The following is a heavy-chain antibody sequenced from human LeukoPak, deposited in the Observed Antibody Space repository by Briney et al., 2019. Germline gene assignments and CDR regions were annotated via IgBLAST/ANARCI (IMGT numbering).Heavy chain of an antibody. Sequence: GGSLRLSCAASGFTFSSYSMNWVRQAPGKGLEWVSSISSSSSYIYYADSVKGRFTISRDNAKNSLYLQMNSLRAEDTAVYYCARDSSRATTWGWCDYWGQGTLVTVSS. CDR1: GFTFSSYS. D-gene: IGHD1-26*01. CDR3: ARDSSRATTWGWCDY. V-gene: IGHV3-21*01. J-gene: IGHJ4*02. CDR2: ISSSSSYI.